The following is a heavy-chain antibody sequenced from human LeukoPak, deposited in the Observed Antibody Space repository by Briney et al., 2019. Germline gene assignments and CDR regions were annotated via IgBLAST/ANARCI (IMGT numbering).Heavy chain of an antibody. CDR3: ARLRWELLENAVDY. V-gene: IGHV5-51*01. J-gene: IGHJ4*02. CDR2: IYPGDSDT. CDR1: GYSFTSYW. Sequence: PGESLKISCKGSGYSFTSYWIGWGRQMPGKGLEWVGIIYPGDSDTRYSPSFQGQVTISADNSISTAYLQCSRLKASDTPMYYCARLRWELLENAVDYWGQGTLVTVSS. D-gene: IGHD1-26*01.